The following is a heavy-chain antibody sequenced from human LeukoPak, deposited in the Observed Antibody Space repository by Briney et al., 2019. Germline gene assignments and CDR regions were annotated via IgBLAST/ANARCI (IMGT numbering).Heavy chain of an antibody. V-gene: IGHV3-23*01. J-gene: IGHJ5*02. CDR1: GFTFSSYA. Sequence: PGGSLRLSCAASGFTFSSYAMSWVRQAPGKGLEWVSAISGSGGSTYYADSVKGRFTISRDNSKNTLYLQMNSLRAEDTAVYYCARDHQLQNGNWFDPWGRGTLVTVSS. CDR3: ARDHQLQNGNWFDP. D-gene: IGHD2-2*01. CDR2: ISGSGGST.